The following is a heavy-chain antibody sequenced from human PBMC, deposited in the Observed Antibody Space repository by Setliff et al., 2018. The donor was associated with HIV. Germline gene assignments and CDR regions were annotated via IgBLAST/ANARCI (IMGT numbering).Heavy chain of an antibody. CDR3: VRDTGQLVYYFDS. CDR2: ISFDGSDK. J-gene: IGHJ4*02. D-gene: IGHD6-6*01. Sequence: GGSLRLSCAASGFTFSWYGMDWVRQAPGKGLEWVAVISFDGSDKYYADSVKGRFTLSRDNSKNTLYLQMSSLRAEDTAVYFCVRDTGQLVYYFDSWGQGTLVTSPQ. CDR1: GFTFSWYG. V-gene: IGHV3-30*03.